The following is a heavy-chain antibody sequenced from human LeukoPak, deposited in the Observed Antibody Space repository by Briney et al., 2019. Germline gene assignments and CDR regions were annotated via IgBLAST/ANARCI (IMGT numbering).Heavy chain of an antibody. J-gene: IGHJ4*02. Sequence: PSETLSLTRTVSGGSISSSSYYWGWVRQPPGKGLAGIGRIYDSGSTYYNPSLKSRVTISVDTSKNQFSLKLSSVTAADTAVYYCARRDSSGYYAHYFDYWGQGTLVTVSS. CDR1: GGSISSSSYY. V-gene: IGHV4-39*01. CDR3: ARRDSSGYYAHYFDY. CDR2: IYDSGST. D-gene: IGHD3-22*01.